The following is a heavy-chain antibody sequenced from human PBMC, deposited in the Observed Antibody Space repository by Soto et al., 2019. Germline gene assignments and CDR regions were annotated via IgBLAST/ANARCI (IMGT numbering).Heavy chain of an antibody. J-gene: IGHJ4*02. D-gene: IGHD1-26*01. CDR1: GFTFDDFA. Sequence: EVQLVESGGGLVQPGRSLRLSCAASGFTFDDFAMHWVRQAPGKGLEWVSGISWNSGSIGYADSVKGRFTISSDNAKNPLYLQMNSLRAEDTALYYCAKDRRRVGATSGDIDYWGQGTLGTVSS. CDR3: AKDRRRVGATSGDIDY. V-gene: IGHV3-9*01. CDR2: ISWNSGSI.